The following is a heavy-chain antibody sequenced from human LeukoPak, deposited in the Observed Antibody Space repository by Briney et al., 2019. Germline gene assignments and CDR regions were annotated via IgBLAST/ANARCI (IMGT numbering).Heavy chain of an antibody. CDR2: TYYRSKWYN. CDR3: ARGSRGSFDY. J-gene: IGHJ4*02. V-gene: IGHV6-1*01. Sequence: SQTLSLTCAISGDSVSNNSAVWNWIRQSPSRGLEWLGRTYYRSKWYNDYGASVKSRITVNPDTSKNQFSLQLNSVTPEDTAVYYCARGSRGSFDYWGQGTLVTVSS. D-gene: IGHD2-15*01. CDR1: GDSVSNNSAV.